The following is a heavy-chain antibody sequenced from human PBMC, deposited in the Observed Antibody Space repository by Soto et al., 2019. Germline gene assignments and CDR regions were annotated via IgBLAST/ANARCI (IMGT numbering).Heavy chain of an antibody. J-gene: IGHJ4*02. CDR2: IYYSGGT. D-gene: IGHD4-17*01. Sequence: PSETLSLTCTVSGDSISNSYYWGWIRQPPGKGLEWLATIYYSGGTYYNPSLKSRVTISQDTSKNRFSLKLTFVTAADTAVYYCVRLGGYGDSNFDYWGQGAPVTVSS. CDR3: VRLGGYGDSNFDY. V-gene: IGHV4-39*01. CDR1: GDSISNSYY.